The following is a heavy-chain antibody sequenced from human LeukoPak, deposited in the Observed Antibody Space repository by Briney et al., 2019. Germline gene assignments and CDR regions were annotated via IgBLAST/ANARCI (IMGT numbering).Heavy chain of an antibody. J-gene: IGHJ4*02. D-gene: IGHD4-17*01. V-gene: IGHV1-8*01. CDR2: MNPDKGNT. CDR3: ARGYGDYRLDY. Sequence: ASVKVSCKASGYTFTSYDINWVRQATGQGLEWMGWMNPDKGNTGYAQKFQGRVTMTRDPSLSTAYMELSSLRSEDTAVYYCARGYGDYRLDYWGQGTLVTVSS. CDR1: GYTFTSYD.